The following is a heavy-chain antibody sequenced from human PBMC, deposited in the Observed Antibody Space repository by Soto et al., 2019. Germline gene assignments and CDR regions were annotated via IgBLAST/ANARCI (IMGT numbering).Heavy chain of an antibody. V-gene: IGHV3-7*01. Sequence: GGSLRLSCAASGFTFSSYWMSWVRQAPGKGLEWVANIKQDGSEKYYVDSVKGRFTISRDNAKNSLYLQMNSLRAEDTAVYYCARRYSSSWYYFDYWGQGTLVTVYS. J-gene: IGHJ4*02. D-gene: IGHD6-13*01. CDR1: GFTFSSYW. CDR3: ARRYSSSWYYFDY. CDR2: IKQDGSEK.